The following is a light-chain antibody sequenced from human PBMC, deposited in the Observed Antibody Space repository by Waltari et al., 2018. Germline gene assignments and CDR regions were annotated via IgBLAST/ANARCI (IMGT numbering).Light chain of an antibody. CDR2: QDS. J-gene: IGLJ3*02. CDR1: NLGSKY. Sequence: SYELTQPSSVSVSPGQTASITCSGYNLGSKYVSWFQQRPGQSPVLVIYQDSERPSGIPERFSGSNSGETATLTISGTQAMDEAEYFCQAWDTSTVVFGGGTELTVL. CDR3: QAWDTSTVV. V-gene: IGLV3-1*01.